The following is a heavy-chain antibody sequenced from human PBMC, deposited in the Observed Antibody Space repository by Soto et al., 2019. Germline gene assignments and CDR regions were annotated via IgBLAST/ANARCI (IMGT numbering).Heavy chain of an antibody. V-gene: IGHV3-9*01. CDR2: ISWNSGSI. CDR3: AKAPGVQDDFDI. Sequence: EVRLVESGGCLVQPGRSLRLSCAASGFTFDDYAMHWVRQAPGKGLEWVSGISWNSGSIGYADSVKGRFTISRDNAKNSLYLPMNSLRAEDTALYYCAKAPGVQDDFDIWGQGTMVTVSS. D-gene: IGHD1-1*01. CDR1: GFTFDDYA. J-gene: IGHJ3*02.